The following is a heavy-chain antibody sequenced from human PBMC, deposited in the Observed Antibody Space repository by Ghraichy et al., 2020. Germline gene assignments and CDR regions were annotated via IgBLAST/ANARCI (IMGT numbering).Heavy chain of an antibody. CDR3: ARDLPRGVVVVGNWFDP. J-gene: IGHJ5*02. Sequence: GGSLRLSCAASGFTFSSYSMNWVRQAPGKGLEWVSSISSSSSYIYYADSVKGRFTISRDNAKNSLYLQMNSLRAEDTAVYYCARDLPRGVVVVGNWFDPWGQGTLVTVSS. V-gene: IGHV3-21*01. CDR1: GFTFSSYS. D-gene: IGHD2-15*01. CDR2: ISSSSSYI.